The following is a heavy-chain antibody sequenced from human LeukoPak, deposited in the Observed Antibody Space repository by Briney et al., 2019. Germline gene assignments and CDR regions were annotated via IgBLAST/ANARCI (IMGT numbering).Heavy chain of an antibody. D-gene: IGHD2-15*01. J-gene: IGHJ4*02. CDR1: GYTFTSYD. V-gene: IGHV1-8*03. CDR3: ARGRYCSGGSCYLFPEDY. CDR2: MNPNSGNT. Sequence: GASVKVSCKASGYTFTSYDINWVRQATGQGLEWMGWMNPNSGNTGYAQKFQGGVTITRNTSISTAYMELSSLRSEDTAVYYCARGRYCSGGSCYLFPEDYWGQRTLVTVSS.